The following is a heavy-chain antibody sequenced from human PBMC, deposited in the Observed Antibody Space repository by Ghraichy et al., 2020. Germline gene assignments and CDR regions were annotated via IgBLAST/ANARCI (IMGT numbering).Heavy chain of an antibody. V-gene: IGHV6-1*01. CDR2: TYYRSKWYK. CDR1: GDSVSSNSVV. Sequence: SQTLSLTCAISGDSVSSNSVVWNWIRQSPSRGLEWLGRTYYRSKWYKDYAVSVRSRLTINPDTSKNQFSLQLDSVTPEDTAVYYCARDNGNSWFDPWGQGTLVTVSS. J-gene: IGHJ5*02. D-gene: IGHD2/OR15-2a*01. CDR3: ARDNGNSWFDP.